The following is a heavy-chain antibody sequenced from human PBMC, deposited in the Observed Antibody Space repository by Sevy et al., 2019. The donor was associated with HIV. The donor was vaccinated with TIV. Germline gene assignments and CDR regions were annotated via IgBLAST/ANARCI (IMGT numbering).Heavy chain of an antibody. D-gene: IGHD6-19*01. Sequence: ASVKVSCKASGGTFSSYGISWVRQAPGQGLEWMGGIIPILGTVNYAQKFQGRVTITADESTKTAYMQLSSLRSEDTAVYYCAGRGGNGWYYFDYWGQETLVTVSS. CDR3: AGRGGNGWYYFDY. CDR2: IIPILGTV. CDR1: GGTFSSYG. V-gene: IGHV1-69*13. J-gene: IGHJ4*02.